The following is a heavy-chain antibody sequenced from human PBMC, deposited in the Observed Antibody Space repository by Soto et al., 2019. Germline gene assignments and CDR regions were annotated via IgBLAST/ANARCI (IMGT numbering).Heavy chain of an antibody. J-gene: IGHJ4*02. V-gene: IGHV3-23*05. Sequence: GGSLRLSCAASGFTFSSYAMNWVRQAPGKRLEWVSTIHKSGTRTYYADSVKGRFTISRDNSKNTLYLHMNTLRAGDTAVYYCAKEIDDYYDSSHNLDSWGQGTLVTVSS. CDR3: AKEIDDYYDSSHNLDS. CDR2: IHKSGTRT. D-gene: IGHD3-22*01. CDR1: GFTFSSYA.